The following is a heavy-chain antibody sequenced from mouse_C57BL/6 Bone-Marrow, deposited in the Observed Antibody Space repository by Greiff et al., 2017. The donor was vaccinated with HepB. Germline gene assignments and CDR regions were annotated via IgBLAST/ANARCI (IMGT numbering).Heavy chain of an antibody. CDR1: GFTFSDYG. D-gene: IGHD1-1*01. J-gene: IGHJ4*01. CDR2: ISSGSSTI. CDR3: ARSFYSSSIYYYAMDY. Sequence: EVMLVESGGGLVKPGGSLKLSCAASGFTFSDYGMHWVRQAPEKGLEWVAYISSGSSTIYYADTVKGRFTISRDNAKNTLCLQMTSLRSEDTAMYYCARSFYSSSIYYYAMDYWGQGTSVSVAS. V-gene: IGHV5-17*01.